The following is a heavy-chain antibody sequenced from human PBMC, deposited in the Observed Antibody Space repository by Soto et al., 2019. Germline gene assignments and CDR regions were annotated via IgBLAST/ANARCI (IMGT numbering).Heavy chain of an antibody. Sequence: GGSLRLSCAASGFTFSSYGMHWVRQAPGKGLEWVAVISYDGSNKYYADSVKGRFTISRDNSKNTLYLQMNSLRAEDTAVYYCAKDAVPHAQVYYYYMDVWGKGTTVTVSS. CDR2: ISYDGSNK. D-gene: IGHD2-2*01. V-gene: IGHV3-30*18. J-gene: IGHJ6*03. CDR1: GFTFSSYG. CDR3: AKDAVPHAQVYYYYMDV.